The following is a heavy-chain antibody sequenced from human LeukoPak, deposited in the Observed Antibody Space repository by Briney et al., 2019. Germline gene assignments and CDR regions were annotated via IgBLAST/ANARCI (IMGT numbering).Heavy chain of an antibody. CDR3: AADKGYYYGMDV. CDR1: GYTLTELP. V-gene: IGHV1-24*01. J-gene: IGHJ6*02. Sequence: ASVKVSCKVSGYTLTELPMHWVRQAPGKGLEWMGGFDPEDGETIYAQKFQGRVTMTGDTSTDTAYMELSSLRSEDTAVYYCAADKGYYYGMDVWGQGTTVTVSS. CDR2: FDPEDGET.